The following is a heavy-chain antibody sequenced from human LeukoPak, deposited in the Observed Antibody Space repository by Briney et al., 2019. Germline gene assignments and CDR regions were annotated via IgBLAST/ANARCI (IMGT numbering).Heavy chain of an antibody. D-gene: IGHD6-19*01. CDR2: IYYSGST. Sequence: SETLSLTCTVSGGSISSSSYYWGWIRQPPGKGLEWIGSIYYSGSTDYNPSLNSRVTISVDTSKNQFSLRLSSVTAADTAVYYCARVKADSSGWYEFDSWGQGTLVTVSS. CDR3: ARVKADSSGWYEFDS. V-gene: IGHV4-39*07. CDR1: GGSISSSSYY. J-gene: IGHJ4*02.